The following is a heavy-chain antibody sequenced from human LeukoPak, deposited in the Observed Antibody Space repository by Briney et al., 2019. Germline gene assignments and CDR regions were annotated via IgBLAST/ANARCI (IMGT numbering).Heavy chain of an antibody. CDR1: GFTVSSNY. D-gene: IGHD4-17*01. CDR2: IYSGGST. CDR3: ARADYGDPFDY. V-gene: IGHV3-66*01. Sequence: GGSLRLSCAASGFTVSSNYMSWVRQAPGKGLEWVSVIYSGGSTYYADSVKGRFTISRDNSKNTLYLQMNSLRDEDTAVYYCARADYGDPFDYWGQGTLVTVSS. J-gene: IGHJ4*02.